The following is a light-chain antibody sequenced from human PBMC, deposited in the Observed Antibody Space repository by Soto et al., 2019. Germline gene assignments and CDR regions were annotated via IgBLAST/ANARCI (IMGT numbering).Light chain of an antibody. V-gene: IGKV1-5*01. J-gene: IGKJ1*01. CDR3: EEYNNYWM. CDR2: PAS. Sequence: DIQMTQSPTSLCASVGERATITRRASQTISRWLALYQKKPRTATRLLIYPASTVESGVPSRFSASGSATEFTLTISSLHHDDFGTYYGEEYNNYWMCGQGNMGVIK. CDR1: QTISRW.